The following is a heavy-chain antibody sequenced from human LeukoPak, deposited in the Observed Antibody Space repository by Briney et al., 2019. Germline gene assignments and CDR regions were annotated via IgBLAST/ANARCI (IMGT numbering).Heavy chain of an antibody. V-gene: IGHV3-64*01. CDR2: ISSNGGST. D-gene: IGHD6-13*01. CDR3: AKDRTRAAADYCFDY. Sequence: GGSLRLSCAASGFTFSSYAMHWVRQAPGKGLEYVSAISSNGGSTYYANSVKGRFTISRDNSKNTLYLQMNSLRGEDTAVYYCAKDRTRAAADYCFDYWGQGTLVTVSS. J-gene: IGHJ4*02. CDR1: GFTFSSYA.